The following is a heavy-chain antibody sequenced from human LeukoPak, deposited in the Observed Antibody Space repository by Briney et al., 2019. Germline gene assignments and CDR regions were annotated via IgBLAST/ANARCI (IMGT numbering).Heavy chain of an antibody. CDR1: GFTFSDYY. V-gene: IGHV3-11*01. J-gene: IGHJ4*02. D-gene: IGHD6-6*01. CDR3: ARYRIEYSSSSDFDY. CDR2: ISSSGSTI. Sequence: GGSLRLSCAPSGFTFSDYYMSWIRQAPGKGLEGVSYISSSGSTIYYADSVKGRFTISTDNAKNSLYLQTNSLRAEDTAVYYCARYRIEYSSSSDFDYWGQGTLVTVSS.